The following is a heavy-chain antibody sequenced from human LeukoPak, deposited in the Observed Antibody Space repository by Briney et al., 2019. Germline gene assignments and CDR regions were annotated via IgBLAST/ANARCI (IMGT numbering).Heavy chain of an antibody. V-gene: IGHV3-20*04. CDR1: GFTFDDYG. D-gene: IGHD1-26*01. J-gene: IGHJ4*02. Sequence: PGGSLRLSRAASGFTFDDYGMSWVRQAPGKGLEWVSGINWNGGSTGYVDSVKGRFTISRDNAKNSLYLQMNSLRAEDTALYYCARAPRLGANKFDYWGQGTLVTVSS. CDR2: INWNGGST. CDR3: ARAPRLGANKFDY.